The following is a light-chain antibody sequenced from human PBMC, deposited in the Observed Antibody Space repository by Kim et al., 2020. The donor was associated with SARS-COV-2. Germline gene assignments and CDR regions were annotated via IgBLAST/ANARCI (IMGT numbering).Light chain of an antibody. CDR1: QSLVNSDGNTY. V-gene: IGKV2-24*01. CDR3: MQATQFPWT. J-gene: IGKJ1*01. CDR2: KSS. Sequence: PASISCRSSQSLVNSDGNTYLSWLQQRPGQPPRLLIYKSSNRFSGVPDRFSGSGAGTDFTLKISRVEAEDVGVYYCMQATQFPWTFGQGTKVDIK.